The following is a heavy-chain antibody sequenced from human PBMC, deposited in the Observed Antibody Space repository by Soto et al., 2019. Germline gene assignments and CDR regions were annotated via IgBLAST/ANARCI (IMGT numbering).Heavy chain of an antibody. CDR3: ASNKNWNYYYGMDV. Sequence: ASVKVSCKASGGTFSSYAISWVRQAPGQGLEWMGGIIPIFGTANYAQKFQGRVTITADESTSTAYLQWSSLKASDTAMYYCASNKNWNYYYGMDVWGQGTTVTVSS. V-gene: IGHV1-69*13. CDR1: GGTFSSYA. J-gene: IGHJ6*02. CDR2: IIPIFGTA. D-gene: IGHD1-1*01.